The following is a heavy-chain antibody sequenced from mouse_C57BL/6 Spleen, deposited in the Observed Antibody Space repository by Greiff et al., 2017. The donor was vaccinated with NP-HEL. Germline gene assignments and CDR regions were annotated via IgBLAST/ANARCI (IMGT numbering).Heavy chain of an antibody. J-gene: IGHJ2*01. V-gene: IGHV5-17*01. CDR3: ARKANWDFDY. CDR2: ISSGSSTI. D-gene: IGHD4-1*01. Sequence: EVLLVESGGGLVKPGGSLKLSCAASGFTFSDYGMHWVRQAPEKGLEWVAYISSGSSTIYYADTVKGRFTFSRDNAKNTLFLQMTSLRSEDTAMYDCARKANWDFDYWGQGTTLTVSS. CDR1: GFTFSDYG.